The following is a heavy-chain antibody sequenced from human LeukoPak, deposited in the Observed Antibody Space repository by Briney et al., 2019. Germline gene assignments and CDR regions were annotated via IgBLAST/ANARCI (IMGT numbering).Heavy chain of an antibody. V-gene: IGHV1-2*02. CDR2: INPNSGGP. CDR3: ARDLIPAAVSDSYGMDV. Sequence: ASVKVSCKASGYTFTDYYLHWVRQAPGQGLEWMGRINPNSGGPNSAQKFQGRVTMTRDTSISTAYMELNGLRSGDTAVYYCARDLIPAAVSDSYGMDVWGLGTTVTVSS. J-gene: IGHJ6*02. D-gene: IGHD2-2*01. CDR1: GYTFTDYY.